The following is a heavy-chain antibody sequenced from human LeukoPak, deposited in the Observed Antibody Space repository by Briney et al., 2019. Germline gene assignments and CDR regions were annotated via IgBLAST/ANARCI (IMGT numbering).Heavy chain of an antibody. V-gene: IGHV3-7*01. J-gene: IGHJ3*02. CDR3: ARDYYRGAFDI. D-gene: IGHD3-10*01. CDR1: GFTFSNCW. CDR2: IKQDGSEK. Sequence: GGSLRLSCAASGFTFSNCWMSWVRQAPGKGLEWMANIKQDGSEKNCVDSVKGRFTISRDNAKNSLYLQMNSLRAEDTAVYHCARDYYRGAFDIWGQGTMVSVSS.